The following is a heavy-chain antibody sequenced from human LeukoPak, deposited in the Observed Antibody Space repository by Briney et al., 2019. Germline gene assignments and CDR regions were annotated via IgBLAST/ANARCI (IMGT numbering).Heavy chain of an antibody. D-gene: IGHD4-17*01. J-gene: IGHJ4*02. Sequence: GGSLRLSCAASGFTFSNYAMHWVRQAPGKGLEWVAVISYDERNKYYADSVKGRFTISRDNSKNTLSLEMNSLRPEDTAIYYCAKGTTVTTLAVYYFDYWGQGTLVTVSS. CDR1: GFTFSNYA. CDR2: ISYDERNK. V-gene: IGHV3-30*04. CDR3: AKGTTVTTLAVYYFDY.